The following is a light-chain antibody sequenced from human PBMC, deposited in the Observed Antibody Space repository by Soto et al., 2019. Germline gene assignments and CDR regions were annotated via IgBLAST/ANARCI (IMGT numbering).Light chain of an antibody. CDR3: EQYDTSPQMMYT. CDR1: QSVNINS. Sequence: EIVLTQFPGTLSLSPGERATLSCRASQSVNINSLAWYQQRPGQAPRLLIYGASGRATGIPDRFSGSGSGTDFTLTIVRLEPEDFAVYFCEQYDTSPQMMYTFGQGTKLEI. J-gene: IGKJ2*01. V-gene: IGKV3-20*01. CDR2: GAS.